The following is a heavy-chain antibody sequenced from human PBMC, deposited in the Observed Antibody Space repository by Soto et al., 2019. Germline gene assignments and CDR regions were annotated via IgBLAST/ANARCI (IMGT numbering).Heavy chain of an antibody. CDR2: ISGSGGST. V-gene: IGHV3-23*01. D-gene: IGHD3-16*02. J-gene: IGHJ6*02. Sequence: GGSLRLSCAASGFTFSSYAMSWVRQAPGKGLEWVSAISGSGGSTYYADSVKGRFTISRDNSKNTLYLQMNSLRAEDTAGYYCAKVLVPYDYVWGSYRYSERPDYYYYYGMDVWGQGTTVTVSS. CDR3: AKVLVPYDYVWGSYRYSERPDYYYYYGMDV. CDR1: GFTFSSYA.